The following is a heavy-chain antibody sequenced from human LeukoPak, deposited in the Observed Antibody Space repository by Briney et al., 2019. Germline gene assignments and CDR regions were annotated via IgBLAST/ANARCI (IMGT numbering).Heavy chain of an antibody. J-gene: IGHJ5*01. CDR1: GYTFTSYG. V-gene: IGHV1-2*02. Sequence: GASVKVSCKASGYTFTSYGISWVRQAPGQGLEWMGWINPNSGGTNYAQKFQGRVTMTRDTSISTAYMELSRLRSDDTAVYYCAREEGYDSSGYFVSWGQGTLVTVSS. CDR2: INPNSGGT. D-gene: IGHD3-22*01. CDR3: AREEGYDSSGYFVS.